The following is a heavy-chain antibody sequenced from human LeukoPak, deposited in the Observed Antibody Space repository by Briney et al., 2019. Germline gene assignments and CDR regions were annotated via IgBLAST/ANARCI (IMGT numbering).Heavy chain of an antibody. Sequence: GGSLRLSCAASGFTFSSYAMSWVRQAPGKGLEWVSAISGSGGSTYYADSVKGRFTISRDNSRNTLYLQMNSLRAEDTAVYYCAKDWRGYSGRYFDYWGQGTLVTVSS. CDR2: ISGSGGST. CDR3: AKDWRGYSGRYFDY. V-gene: IGHV3-23*01. J-gene: IGHJ4*02. CDR1: GFTFSSYA. D-gene: IGHD3-3*01.